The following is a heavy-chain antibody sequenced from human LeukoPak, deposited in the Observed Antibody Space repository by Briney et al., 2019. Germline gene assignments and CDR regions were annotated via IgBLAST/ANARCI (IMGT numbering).Heavy chain of an antibody. V-gene: IGHV4-61*02. CDR1: DGSISSSHYY. Sequence: SETLSLTCTVSDGSISSSHYYWGWIRQPAGKGLEWIGRIYTSGSTNYNPSLKSRVTISVDTSKNQFSLKLSSVTAADTAVYYCARQRYNWNDYDYWGQETLVTVSS. CDR3: ARQRYNWNDYDY. CDR2: IYTSGST. D-gene: IGHD1-20*01. J-gene: IGHJ4*02.